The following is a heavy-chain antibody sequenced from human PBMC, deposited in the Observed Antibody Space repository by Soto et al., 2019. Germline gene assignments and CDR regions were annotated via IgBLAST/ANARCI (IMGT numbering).Heavy chain of an antibody. CDR3: ARRYSSSFDY. D-gene: IGHD6-13*01. CDR2: IYYSGST. CDR1: GGSISSYY. J-gene: IGHJ4*02. V-gene: IGHV4-59*08. Sequence: SEALSLTCTVSGGSISSYYWSWIRQPPGKGLEWIGYIYYSGSTNYNPSLKSRVTISVDTSKNQFSLKLSSVTAADTAVYYCARRYSSSFDYWGQGTLVTVSS.